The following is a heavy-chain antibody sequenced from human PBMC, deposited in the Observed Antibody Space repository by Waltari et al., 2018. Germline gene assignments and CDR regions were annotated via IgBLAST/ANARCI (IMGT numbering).Heavy chain of an antibody. D-gene: IGHD3-22*01. CDR3: AGVDYDSSGYHDY. CDR1: GFTLRAYY. V-gene: IGHV3-11*01. Sequence: VQLVESGGGLVKPGGSLRLSCAPSGFTLRAYYLSRIRQAPGKGLEWVSYISSSGSTIYYADSVKGRFTISRDNAKNSLYLQMNSLRAEDTAVYYCAGVDYDSSGYHDYWGQGTLVTVSS. J-gene: IGHJ4*02. CDR2: ISSSGSTI.